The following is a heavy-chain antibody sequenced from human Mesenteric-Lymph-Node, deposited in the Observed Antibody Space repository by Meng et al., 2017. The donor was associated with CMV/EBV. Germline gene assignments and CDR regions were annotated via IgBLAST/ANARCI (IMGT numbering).Heavy chain of an antibody. CDR1: GFTFDDYG. Sequence: GESLKISCAASGFTFDDYGMSWVRQAPGKGLEWVSLISWDGGSTYYADSVKGRFTISRDNSKNSLYLQMNSLRTEDTALYYCAKDACSSTSCYRVYGMDVWGQGTTVTVSS. V-gene: IGHV3-43*01. J-gene: IGHJ6*02. D-gene: IGHD2-2*01. CDR2: ISWDGGST. CDR3: AKDACSSTSCYRVYGMDV.